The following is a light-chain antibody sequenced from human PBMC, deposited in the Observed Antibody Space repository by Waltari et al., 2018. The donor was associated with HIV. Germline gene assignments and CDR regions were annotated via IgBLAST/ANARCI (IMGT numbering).Light chain of an antibody. J-gene: IGKJ5*01. CDR2: AAS. CDR1: KSIRSY. Sequence: DIQLTQSPSSLSASVGDSVTITCRASKSIRSYLNWYPQKPGKAPKLLISAASRLQSGVPSRFSGSGFGTEFTVTISSLQPEDFATYFCQQGYITPPITFGQGTRLDIK. CDR3: QQGYITPPIT. V-gene: IGKV1-39*01.